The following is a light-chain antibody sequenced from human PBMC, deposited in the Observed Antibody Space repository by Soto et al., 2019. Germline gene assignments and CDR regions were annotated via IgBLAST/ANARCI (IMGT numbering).Light chain of an antibody. Sequence: DIQMTQSLSSLSASVGDRVTITCRASQSISSYLNWYQQKPGKAPKLLIYAASSLQSGVPSRFSGSGSGTDFTLTISSLQPEDFATYYCQQSYSTPPYTFGQGTKVDSK. J-gene: IGKJ2*01. CDR1: QSISSY. CDR2: AAS. V-gene: IGKV1-39*01. CDR3: QQSYSTPPYT.